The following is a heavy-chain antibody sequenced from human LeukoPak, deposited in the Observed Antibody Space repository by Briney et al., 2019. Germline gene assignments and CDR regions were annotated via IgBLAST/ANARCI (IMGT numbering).Heavy chain of an antibody. Sequence: ASLKVSCKASGYTFTSYGISWVRQAPGQGLEWMGWISAYNGNTNYAQKLQGRVTMTTDTSTSTAYMELRSLRSDDTAVYYCASFYYYDSSGYTRIPPGYAFDIWGQGTMVTVSS. V-gene: IGHV1-18*01. CDR1: GYTFTSYG. CDR3: ASFYYYDSSGYTRIPPGYAFDI. D-gene: IGHD3-22*01. CDR2: ISAYNGNT. J-gene: IGHJ3*02.